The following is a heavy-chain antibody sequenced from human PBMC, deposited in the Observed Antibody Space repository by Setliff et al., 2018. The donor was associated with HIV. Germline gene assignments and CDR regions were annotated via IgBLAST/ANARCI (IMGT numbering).Heavy chain of an antibody. CDR1: GGSISSGGSY. Sequence: PSETLSLTCTVSGGSISSGGSYWSWIRQHPGKGLEWIGYINYSGSTYYNPSLKSRVTISVDTSKNQFSLKLRSVTAADTAMYYCARRRCSAASCPDNSWNWLDPWGQGTLVTVSS. V-gene: IGHV4-31*03. CDR2: INYSGST. CDR3: ARRRCSAASCPDNSWNWLDP. D-gene: IGHD2-15*01. J-gene: IGHJ5*02.